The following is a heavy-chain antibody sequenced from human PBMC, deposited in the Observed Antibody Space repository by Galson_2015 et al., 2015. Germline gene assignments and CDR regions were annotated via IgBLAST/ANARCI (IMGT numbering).Heavy chain of an antibody. CDR2: ISYDGSSK. V-gene: IGHV3-30-3*01. CDR1: GFTFSSHA. J-gene: IGHJ4*02. Sequence: SLRLSCAASGFTFSSHALHWVRQAPGKGLEWVAVISYDGSSKYYADSVKGRFTISRDNSKNTLYLQMNSLRVADTALYYCARDDGRQAPLDYWGQGTLVTVSS. CDR3: ARDDGRQAPLDY. D-gene: IGHD5-24*01.